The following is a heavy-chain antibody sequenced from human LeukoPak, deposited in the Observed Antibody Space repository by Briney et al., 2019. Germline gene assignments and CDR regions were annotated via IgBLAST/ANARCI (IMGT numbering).Heavy chain of an antibody. CDR1: GYTFTDYA. Sequence: ASVKVSCKASGYTFTDYAVHCVRQAPGQSLEWMGWITTGRGETRYSQEFQRRITFTRDTFASTVYMDLSDLGSEDTAVYYCARGGKQWRGGNYFDSWGQGTLVAVSS. CDR2: ITTGRGET. V-gene: IGHV1-3*03. CDR3: ARGGKQWRGGNYFDS. J-gene: IGHJ4*02. D-gene: IGHD6-19*01.